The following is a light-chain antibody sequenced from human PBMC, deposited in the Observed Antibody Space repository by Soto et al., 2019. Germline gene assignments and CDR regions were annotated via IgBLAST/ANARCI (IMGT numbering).Light chain of an antibody. J-gene: IGKJ5*01. V-gene: IGKV1-5*03. CDR2: KAS. Sequence: DIQMTQSPSSLSASVGDRVTITCRASQSISSYLNWYQQKPGKAPKLLIYKASSLESGVPSRFSGSGSGTEFTLTISSLQPDDFSTYYCQQYISVSLLTFGGGTRLEIK. CDR1: QSISSY. CDR3: QQYISVSLLT.